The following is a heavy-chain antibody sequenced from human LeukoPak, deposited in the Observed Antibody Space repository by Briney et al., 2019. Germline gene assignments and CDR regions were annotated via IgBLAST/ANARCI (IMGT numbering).Heavy chain of an antibody. D-gene: IGHD5-12*01. Sequence: GGSLRLSCAASGFTVSNNYMSWVRQAPGKGLEWVSVIDTSGRTYYADLVKGRFTISRDISKNTVLLQMNSLRAEDTALYYCVRVGTHTGYGFDYWGQGTLVTVSS. CDR3: VRVGTHTGYGFDY. CDR2: IDTSGRT. J-gene: IGHJ4*02. V-gene: IGHV3-53*01. CDR1: GFTVSNNY.